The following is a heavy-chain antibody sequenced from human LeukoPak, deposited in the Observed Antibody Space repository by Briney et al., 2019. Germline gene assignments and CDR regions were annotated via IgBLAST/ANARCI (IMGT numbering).Heavy chain of an antibody. CDR3: ARDRRGYCSGGSCYYIDY. J-gene: IGHJ4*02. V-gene: IGHV1-2*02. Sequence: ASVTVSCKASGYTFTGYYMHWVRQAPGQGLEWMGWINPNSGGTNYAQKFQGRVTMTRDTSISTAYMELSRLRSDDTAVYYCARDRRGYCSGGSCYYIDYWGQGTLVTVSS. CDR1: GYTFTGYY. D-gene: IGHD2-15*01. CDR2: INPNSGGT.